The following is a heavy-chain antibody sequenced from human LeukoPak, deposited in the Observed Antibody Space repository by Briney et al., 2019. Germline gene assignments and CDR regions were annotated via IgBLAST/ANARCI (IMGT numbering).Heavy chain of an antibody. V-gene: IGHV4-34*01. CDR2: INHSGST. J-gene: IGHJ4*02. Sequence: PSETLSLTCAVYGGSFSGYYWSWIRQPPGKGLEWIGEINHSGSTNYNPSLKSRVTISVDTSKNQFSLKLSSVTAADTAVYYCARDWGGLGPYFDYWGQGTLVTVSS. D-gene: IGHD3-16*01. CDR3: ARDWGGLGPYFDY. CDR1: GGSFSGYY.